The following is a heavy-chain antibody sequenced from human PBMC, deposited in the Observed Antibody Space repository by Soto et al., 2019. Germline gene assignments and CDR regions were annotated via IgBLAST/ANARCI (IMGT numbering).Heavy chain of an antibody. V-gene: IGHV3-23*01. D-gene: IGHD6-19*01. Sequence: PVGSLRLSCAASGFTFSSYAMSWVRQAPGKGLEWVSAISGSGGSTYYAASVKGPFTISRDNSKNTLYLQMNSLRAEDTAVYYCANASLPYSSGPTGFDYWGQGTLVTVSS. CDR3: ANASLPYSSGPTGFDY. CDR1: GFTFSSYA. J-gene: IGHJ4*02. CDR2: ISGSGGST.